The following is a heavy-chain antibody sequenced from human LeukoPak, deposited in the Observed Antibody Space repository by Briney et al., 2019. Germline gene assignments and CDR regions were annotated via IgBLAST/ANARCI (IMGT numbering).Heavy chain of an antibody. D-gene: IGHD3-10*01. CDR3: ARARGSGSYYGHDYYYYYMDV. J-gene: IGHJ6*03. CDR1: GYTFTTDY. V-gene: IGHV1-46*01. CDR2: INPSGGST. Sequence: ASVKVSCKASGYTFTTDYIHWVRQAPGQGLEWMGIINPSGGSTTYAQKFRGRVIMTGDTSTSTVYMELRSLRSEDTAVYYCARARGSGSYYGHDYYYYYMDVWGQGTTVTVSS.